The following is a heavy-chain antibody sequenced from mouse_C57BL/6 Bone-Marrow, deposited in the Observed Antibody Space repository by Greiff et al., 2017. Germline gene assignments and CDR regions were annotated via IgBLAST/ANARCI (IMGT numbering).Heavy chain of an antibody. CDR3: ARRSANWDDY. J-gene: IGHJ2*01. D-gene: IGHD4-1*01. V-gene: IGHV5-6*01. CDR1: GFTFSSYG. Sequence: EVQGVESGGDLVKPGGSLKLSCAASGFTFSSYGMSWVRQTPDKRLEWVATISSGGSYTYYPDSVKGRFTISRDNAKNTLYLQMSSLKSEDTAMYYCARRSANWDDYWGQGTTLTVSS. CDR2: ISSGGSYT.